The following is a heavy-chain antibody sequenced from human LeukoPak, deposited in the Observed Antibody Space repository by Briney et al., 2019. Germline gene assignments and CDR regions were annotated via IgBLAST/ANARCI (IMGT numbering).Heavy chain of an antibody. Sequence: PGGSLRLSCSASGFTFSSYTMHWVRQAPGKGLEYVSAISCNGGSTYYADSVKGRFTISRDNSKNTLYLQMSSLRTEDTAVYYCVKGGVISRYSSSWYGGEFDYWGQGTLVTVSS. V-gene: IGHV3-64D*09. J-gene: IGHJ4*02. D-gene: IGHD6-13*01. CDR1: GFTFSSYT. CDR2: ISCNGGST. CDR3: VKGGVISRYSSSWYGGEFDY.